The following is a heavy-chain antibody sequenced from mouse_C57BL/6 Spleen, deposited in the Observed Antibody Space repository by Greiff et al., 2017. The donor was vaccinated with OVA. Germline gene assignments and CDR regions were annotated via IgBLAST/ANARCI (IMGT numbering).Heavy chain of an antibody. CDR2: ISSGSSTI. CDR1: GFTFSDYG. J-gene: IGHJ4*01. V-gene: IGHV5-17*01. Sequence: EVKLMESGGGLVKPGGSLKLSCAASGFTFSDYGMHWVRQAPEKGLEWVAYISSGSSTIYYADTVKGRFTISRDNAKNTLFLQMTSLRSEDTAMYYCASRAYYYAMYYWGQGTSVTVSS. CDR3: ASRAYYYAMYY.